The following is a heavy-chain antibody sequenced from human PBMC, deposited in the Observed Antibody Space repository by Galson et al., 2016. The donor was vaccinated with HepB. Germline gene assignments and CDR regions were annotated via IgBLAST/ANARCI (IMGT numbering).Heavy chain of an antibody. CDR3: ARDSGIVRERYFDL. CDR2: ISAYNGNT. J-gene: IGHJ2*01. Sequence: GLEWMGWISAYNGNTNYAQKLQGRVTMTTDTSTSTAYMELRSLRSDDTAVYYCARDSGIVRERYFDLWGRGTLVTVSS. D-gene: IGHD1-1*01. V-gene: IGHV1-18*01.